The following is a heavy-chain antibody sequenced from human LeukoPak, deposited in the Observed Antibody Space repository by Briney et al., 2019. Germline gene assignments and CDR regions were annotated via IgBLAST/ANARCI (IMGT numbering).Heavy chain of an antibody. D-gene: IGHD1-26*01. J-gene: IGHJ6*03. Sequence: GGSLRLSCTTSGFTFGDYAMTWVRQAPGKGLEWVSGITGSDTTAYHAGSVRGRFTISRDDSKNTLYLQMSSLRVDDTAIYYCAKSGASPLYHMDVWGRGATVTVSS. CDR1: GFTFGDYA. CDR3: AKSGASPLYHMDV. CDR2: ITGSDTTA. V-gene: IGHV3-23*01.